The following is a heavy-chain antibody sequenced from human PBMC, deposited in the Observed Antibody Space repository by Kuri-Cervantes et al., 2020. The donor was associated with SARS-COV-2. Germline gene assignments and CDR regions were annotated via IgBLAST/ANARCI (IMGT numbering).Heavy chain of an antibody. Sequence: ASVMVSCNASEYTFTSHYMHWVRQAPGQGLEWMGIINPSDGVTTYAQKFQGRVTMTRNTSISTAYMELSSLKSDNTAVYYCARDHRENYSGTGCYTLNWFDPWGQGTLVTVSS. J-gene: IGHJ5*02. V-gene: IGHV1-46*01. CDR1: EYTFTSHY. CDR3: ARDHRENYSGTGCYTLNWFDP. CDR2: INPSDGVT. D-gene: IGHD2-2*02.